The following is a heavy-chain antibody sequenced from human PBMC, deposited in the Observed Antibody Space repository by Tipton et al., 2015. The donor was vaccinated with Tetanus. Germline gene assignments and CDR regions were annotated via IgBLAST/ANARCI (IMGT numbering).Heavy chain of an antibody. V-gene: IGHV4-30-4*01. D-gene: IGHD2-2*01. J-gene: IGHJ6*03. CDR3: ARLTCSSPSCYYYYYYYVDV. CDR2: IYYSGST. CDR1: GDSIRSEDYY. Sequence: TLSLTCSVSGDSIRSEDYYWGWIRQSPGKGLEWLGYIYYSGSTYNNPSLKSRVRISLDASKNQFSLSLNSVTAADSATYYCARLTCSSPSCYYYYYYYVDVWGAGTAVAVSS.